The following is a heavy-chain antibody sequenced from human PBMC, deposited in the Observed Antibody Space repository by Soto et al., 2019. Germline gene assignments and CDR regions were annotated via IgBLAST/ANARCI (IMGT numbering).Heavy chain of an antibody. CDR3: AGEKPSYGMDV. V-gene: IGHV1-8*01. CDR2: MNPNSGNT. CDR1: GYTFTSYD. J-gene: IGHJ6*02. Sequence: QVQLVQSGAEVKKPGASVKVSCKASGYTFTSYDINWVRQATGQGLEWTGWMNPNSGNTGYAQKVQGSVTRTRNTSVSTAYMGLSSRRSEYTAVDYCAGEKPSYGMDVWGQATTVTISS.